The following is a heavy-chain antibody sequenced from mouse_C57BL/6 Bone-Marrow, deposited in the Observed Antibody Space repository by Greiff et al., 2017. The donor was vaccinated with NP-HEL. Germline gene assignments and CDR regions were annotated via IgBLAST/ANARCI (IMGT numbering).Heavy chain of an antibody. J-gene: IGHJ2*01. CDR3: ARDYYGSPSFDY. CDR1: GFTFSSYA. D-gene: IGHD1-1*01. Sequence: EVKLMESGGGLVKPGGSLKLSCAASGFTFSSYAMSWVRQTPEKRLEWVATISDGGSYTYYPDNVKGRFTISRDNAKNNLYLQMSHLKSEDTAMYYCARDYYGSPSFDYWGQGTTLTVSS. CDR2: ISDGGSYT. V-gene: IGHV5-4*01.